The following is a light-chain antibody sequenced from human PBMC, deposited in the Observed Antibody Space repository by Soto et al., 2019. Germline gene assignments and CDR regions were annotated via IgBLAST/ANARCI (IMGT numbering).Light chain of an antibody. J-gene: IGKJ1*01. Sequence: DIPMTQSPSSLSASVGDRVTITCRAGQGISNHLAWYQQKPGKVPKLLIYDASTLQSGVPSRFSGGGSGTDFTLTISSLQPEDVATYYCQEYDSPPRTFGQGTKVEIK. CDR3: QEYDSPPRT. CDR2: DAS. CDR1: QGISNH. V-gene: IGKV1-27*01.